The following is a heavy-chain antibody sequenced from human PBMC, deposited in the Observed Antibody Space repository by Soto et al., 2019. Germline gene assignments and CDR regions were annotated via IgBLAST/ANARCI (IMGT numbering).Heavy chain of an antibody. D-gene: IGHD4-17*01. J-gene: IGHJ4*02. V-gene: IGHV1-8*01. CDR3: ARALYDYGGKRPFDY. CDR2: MNPSSGNT. CDR1: GYTFTGYD. Sequence: QVQLVQSGAEVKKPGASVKVSCKASGYTFTGYDINWVRQATGQGLEWLGWMNPSSGNTGYAQKFQGRVTMTRNTSITTAYMELSSLRSEDTAVYYCARALYDYGGKRPFDYLGQGALVTVSS.